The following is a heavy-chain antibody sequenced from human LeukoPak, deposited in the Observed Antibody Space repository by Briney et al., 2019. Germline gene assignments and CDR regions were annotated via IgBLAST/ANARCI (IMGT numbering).Heavy chain of an antibody. CDR3: AKETDSSGPCNY. CDR2: ISYDGSNK. J-gene: IGHJ4*02. D-gene: IGHD3-22*01. V-gene: IGHV3-30*18. Sequence: GGSLRLSCGDSGFTFSSYGMRWVRQAPGKGLEWVAVISYDGSNKYYADSVKGRFTISRDNSKNTLYLQMNSLRPEDTAVYYCAKETDSSGPCNYWGQGTLGTVSS. CDR1: GFTFSSYG.